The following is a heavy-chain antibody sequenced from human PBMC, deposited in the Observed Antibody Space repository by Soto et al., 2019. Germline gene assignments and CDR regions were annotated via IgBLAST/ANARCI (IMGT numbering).Heavy chain of an antibody. D-gene: IGHD3-10*02. J-gene: IGHJ6*02. V-gene: IGHV4-4*02. CDR2: IYHSGST. Sequence: PSETLSLTCAVSGGSISISNWSRWVRQPTGKGLEWIGEIYHSGSTNYNPSLKSRVTISVDKSKNQFSLKLSSVTAADTAVYYCARDLLDCSSYYYYGMDVWGQGTTVTVSS. CDR3: ARDLLDCSSYYYYGMDV. CDR1: GGSISISNW.